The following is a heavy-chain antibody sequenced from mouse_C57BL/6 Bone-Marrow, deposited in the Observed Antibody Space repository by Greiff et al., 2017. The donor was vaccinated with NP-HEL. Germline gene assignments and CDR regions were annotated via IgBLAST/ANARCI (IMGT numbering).Heavy chain of an antibody. CDR3: ARDYYGSYAMDY. Sequence: VKLQQSGAELVKPGASVKLSCKASGYTFTSYWMQWVKQRPGQGLEWIGEIDPSDSYTNYNQKFKGKATLTVDTSSSTAYMQLSSLTSEDSAVYYCARDYYGSYAMDYWGQGTSVTVSS. CDR2: IDPSDSYT. V-gene: IGHV1-50*01. J-gene: IGHJ4*01. D-gene: IGHD1-2*01. CDR1: GYTFTSYW.